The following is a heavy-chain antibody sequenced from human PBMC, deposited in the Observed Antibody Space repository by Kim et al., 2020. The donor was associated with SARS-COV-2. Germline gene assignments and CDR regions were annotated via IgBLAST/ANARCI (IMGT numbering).Heavy chain of an antibody. V-gene: IGHV1-46*01. Sequence: QEFPGRVTMSSDASTSTVYMELSSLRSEDTAVYYCARDLDSSSSSNWFDPWGQGTLVTVSS. CDR3: ARDLDSSSSSNWFDP. D-gene: IGHD6-6*01. J-gene: IGHJ5*02.